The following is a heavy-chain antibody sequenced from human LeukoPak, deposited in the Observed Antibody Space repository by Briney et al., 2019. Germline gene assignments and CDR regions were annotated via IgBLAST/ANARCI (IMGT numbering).Heavy chain of an antibody. Sequence: SVKVSCKASGGTFSSYAISWVRQAPGQGLEWMGGIIPIFGTANYAQKFQGRVTMTRNTSISTAYMELSSLRSEDTAVYYCARGSYDFWSGYSSNAFDIWGQGTMVTVSS. J-gene: IGHJ3*02. CDR2: IIPIFGTA. V-gene: IGHV1-69*05. CDR3: ARGSYDFWSGYSSNAFDI. CDR1: GGTFSSYA. D-gene: IGHD3-3*01.